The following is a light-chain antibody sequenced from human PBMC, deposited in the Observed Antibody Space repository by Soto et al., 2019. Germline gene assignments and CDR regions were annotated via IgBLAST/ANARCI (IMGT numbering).Light chain of an antibody. CDR3: SSYTSSSTLV. CDR2: EVS. CDR1: SSDVGGYNY. Sequence: QSALTQPASVSGSPGQSITISCTGTSSDVGGYNYVSWYQQHPGKAPKLMIYEVSNRPSGVSNRFSGSKSGNTGSLTISGLQAEDEADYYCSSYTSSSTLVFGTGTKLTVL. J-gene: IGLJ1*01. V-gene: IGLV2-14*01.